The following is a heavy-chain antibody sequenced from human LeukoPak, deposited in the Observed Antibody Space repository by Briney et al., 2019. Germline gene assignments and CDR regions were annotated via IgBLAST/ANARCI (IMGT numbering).Heavy chain of an antibody. CDR2: INRDGSKN. CDR1: EFTFGSYW. D-gene: IGHD2-21*02. V-gene: IGHV3-7*03. Sequence: GGSLRLSCAASEFTFGSYWMTWVRQAPGKGLEWVANINRDGSKNHFVDSVKGRFTISRDNAKNFLYLQMNSLRAEDTAVYFCARDSSPYCGDDCYFDAFDLWGQGIMVTVSS. CDR3: ARDSSPYCGDDCYFDAFDL. J-gene: IGHJ3*01.